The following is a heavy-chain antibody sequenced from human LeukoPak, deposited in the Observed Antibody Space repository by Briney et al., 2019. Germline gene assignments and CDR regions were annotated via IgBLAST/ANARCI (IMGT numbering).Heavy chain of an antibody. V-gene: IGHV4-61*01. CDR2: IYHSGNT. Sequence: KPSETLSLTCTVSGGSVSSGPYYWSWIRQPPGKGLEWIGYIYHSGNTNYNPSLKSRVTISVDRSKNQFSLKLSSVTAAGTAVYYCARDGGSYSDIAEYFQHWGQGTLVTVSS. D-gene: IGHD4-17*01. J-gene: IGHJ1*01. CDR1: GGSVSSGPYY. CDR3: ARDGGSYSDIAEYFQH.